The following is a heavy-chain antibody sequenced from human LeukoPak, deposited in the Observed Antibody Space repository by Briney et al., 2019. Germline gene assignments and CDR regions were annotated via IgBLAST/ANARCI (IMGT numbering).Heavy chain of an antibody. CDR1: NASIISSSYY. Sequence: PSETLSLTCSVSNASIISSSYYWGWIRQPPGKGLEWIGSIYYSGSTYYNPSLKSRVTISVDTSKNQFSLKLSSVTAADTAVYYCARQRSGSYYGGFYFDYWGQGTLVTVSS. CDR3: ARQRSGSYYGGFYFDY. CDR2: IYYSGST. V-gene: IGHV4-39*01. J-gene: IGHJ4*02. D-gene: IGHD1-26*01.